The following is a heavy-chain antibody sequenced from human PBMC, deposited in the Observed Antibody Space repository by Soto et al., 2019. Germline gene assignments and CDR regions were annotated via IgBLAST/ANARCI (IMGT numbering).Heavy chain of an antibody. CDR2: LNGSGGST. CDR1: GFTFSNYA. J-gene: IGHJ4*02. Sequence: EVQLSDSGGGLVQPGGSLRLSCAASGFTFSNYAMTWVLQAPGKGLEWVSGLNGSGGSTSSADSVKGRFAISRDNSKNTLSLQMNNLRDGDTAVYYFARGFSAGKGSPPDFWGQGTLVTVSS. CDR3: ARGFSAGKGSPPDF. V-gene: IGHV3-23*01. D-gene: IGHD3-10*01.